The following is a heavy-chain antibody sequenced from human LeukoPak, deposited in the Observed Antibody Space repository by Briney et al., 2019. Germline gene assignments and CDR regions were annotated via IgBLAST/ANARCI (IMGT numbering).Heavy chain of an antibody. CDR1: GFTFSNYA. CDR2: ISLSSGRT. CDR3: AKGLADRAWHPWDY. V-gene: IGHV3-23*01. J-gene: IGHJ4*02. Sequence: GGSLRLSCVASGFTFSNYAMSWVRQAPGKGLDWISSISLSSGRTYYEDSVKGRFTISRDNSKNTLYLQMNSLRVDDTAVYYCAKGLADRAWHPWDYWGQGTLVTVSS.